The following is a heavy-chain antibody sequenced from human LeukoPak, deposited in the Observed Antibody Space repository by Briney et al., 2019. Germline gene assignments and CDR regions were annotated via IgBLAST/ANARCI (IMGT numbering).Heavy chain of an antibody. J-gene: IGHJ4*02. CDR2: IYHSGST. V-gene: IGHV4-30-2*01. CDR3: ASYGGNSGSLDY. CDR1: GGSISSGGYS. D-gene: IGHD4-23*01. Sequence: KPSETLSLTCAVSGGSISSGGYSWSWIRQPPGKGLEWVGYIYHSGSTYYNPSLKSRVTISVDRSKNQSSLKLSSVTAADTAVYYCASYGGNSGSLDYWGQGTLVTVSS.